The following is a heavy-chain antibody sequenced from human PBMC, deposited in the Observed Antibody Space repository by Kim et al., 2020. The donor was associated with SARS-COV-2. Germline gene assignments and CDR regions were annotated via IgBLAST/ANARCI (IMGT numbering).Heavy chain of an antibody. CDR3: AREEDDFGANSGYFDY. Sequence: ESVKCRCTIPRDYSKNTLYLQMNRLRVEDTAVYYCAREEDDFGANSGYFDYWGQGILVTVSS. J-gene: IGHJ4*02. V-gene: IGHV3-66*01. D-gene: IGHD4-17*01.